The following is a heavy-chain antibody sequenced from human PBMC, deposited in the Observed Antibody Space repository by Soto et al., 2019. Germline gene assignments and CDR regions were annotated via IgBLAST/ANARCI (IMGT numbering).Heavy chain of an antibody. CDR1: GGTFSSYA. J-gene: IGHJ6*02. D-gene: IGHD3-3*01. Sequence: QVQLVQSGAEVKKPGSSVKVSCKASGGTFSSYAISWVRQAPGQGLEWMGGIIPIFGTANYAQKFQGRVTIPAXXXXXXXXXXXXXXXXXXXXXXXXXGGGPGQIRTIFGVVYYGMDVWGQGTTVTVSS. V-gene: IGHV1-69*01. CDR3: XGGGPGQIRTIFGVVYYGMDV. CDR2: IIPIFGTA.